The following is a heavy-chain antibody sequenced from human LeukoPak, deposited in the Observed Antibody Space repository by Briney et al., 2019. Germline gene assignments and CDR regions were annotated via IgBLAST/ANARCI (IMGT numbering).Heavy chain of an antibody. J-gene: IGHJ4*02. D-gene: IGHD2-21*02. Sequence: GGSLRLSCAAYGFTFSSYEMNWVRQAPGKGLEWVSYISSSGSTIYYADSVKGRFTISRDNAKNSLYLQMNSLRAEDTAVYYCARDCGGDCYSPYFDYWGQGTLVTVSS. V-gene: IGHV3-48*03. CDR1: GFTFSSYE. CDR2: ISSSGSTI. CDR3: ARDCGGDCYSPYFDY.